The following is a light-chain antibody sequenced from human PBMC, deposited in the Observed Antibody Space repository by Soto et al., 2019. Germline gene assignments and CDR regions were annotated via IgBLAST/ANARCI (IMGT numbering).Light chain of an antibody. J-gene: IGKJ5*01. Sequence: DIVMTQAPLSLHVAPGEPSSIACSSSQRLLHSDDGNTYLDWYLQKPGQSPQLLIYTLSYRASGVPDRFSGSGSATDFTLKISRVEAEDVEVYYCMQRIESRVTFGQGTRLEI. CDR2: TLS. CDR1: QRLLHSDDGNTY. CDR3: MQRIESRVT. V-gene: IGKV2-40*01.